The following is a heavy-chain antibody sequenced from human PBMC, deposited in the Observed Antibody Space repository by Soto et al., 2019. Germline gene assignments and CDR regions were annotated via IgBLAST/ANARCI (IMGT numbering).Heavy chain of an antibody. CDR2: IYYRGST. J-gene: IGHJ4*02. D-gene: IGHD6-19*01. CDR3: ARLEYSSGWYRFGY. CDR1: GGSISSYY. Sequence: SGTLSLTCTVSGGSISSYYGSWIRQPPGKGLEWIGYIYYRGSTNYNPSLKSRVTISVDTSKNQFSLKLSSVTAADTAVYYCARLEYSSGWYRFGYWGQGTLVTVSS. V-gene: IGHV4-59*01.